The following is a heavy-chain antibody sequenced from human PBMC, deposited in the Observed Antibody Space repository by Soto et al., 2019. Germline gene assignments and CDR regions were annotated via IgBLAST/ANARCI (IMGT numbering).Heavy chain of an antibody. CDR3: ARGPRGYQNY. Sequence: LSLTCTVSGASVSSGNFYWSWIRQPPGKGLEWIGYIYYSGGTDYNPSLRSRVTISTDTSTNQFSLKLNSVTAADTAVYYCARGPRGYQNYWGPGTLVTVSS. CDR2: IYYSGGT. D-gene: IGHD2-2*01. V-gene: IGHV4-61*01. J-gene: IGHJ4*02. CDR1: GASVSSGNFY.